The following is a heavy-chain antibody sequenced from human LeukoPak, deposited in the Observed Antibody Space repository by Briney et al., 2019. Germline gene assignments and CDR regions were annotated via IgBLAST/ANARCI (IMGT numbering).Heavy chain of an antibody. CDR2: MNPNSGNT. CDR3: ARGPYLDSSGYPRWGDAFDI. Sequence: ASVKVSCKASGYTFTSYDINWVRQATGQGLEWMGWMNPNSGNTGYAQKFQGRVTITRNTSISTAYMELSSLRSEDTAVYYCARGPYLDSSGYPRWGDAFDIWGQGTMVTVSS. CDR1: GYTFTSYD. J-gene: IGHJ3*02. D-gene: IGHD3-22*01. V-gene: IGHV1-8*03.